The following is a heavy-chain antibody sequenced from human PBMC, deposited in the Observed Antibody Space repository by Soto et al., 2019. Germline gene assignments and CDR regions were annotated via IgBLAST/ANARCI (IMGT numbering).Heavy chain of an antibody. J-gene: IGHJ4*02. CDR3: ARDQGDFWSGFRHFDY. CDR2: ISAYNGNT. CDR1: GYTFTSYG. D-gene: IGHD3-3*01. V-gene: IGHV1-18*01. Sequence: GPSVKVSCKASGYTFTSYGISWVRQAPGQGLEWMGWISAYNGNTNYAQKLQGRVTMTTDTSTSTAYMELRSLRSDDTAVYYCARDQGDFWSGFRHFDYWGQGTLVSVSS.